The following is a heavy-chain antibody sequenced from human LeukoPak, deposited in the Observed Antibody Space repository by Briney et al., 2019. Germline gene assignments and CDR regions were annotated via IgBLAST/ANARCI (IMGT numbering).Heavy chain of an antibody. D-gene: IGHD6-13*01. CDR2: IKTKSDGGAT. Sequence: PGGSLRLSCAVSGFTFANAWMTWIRQAPGKGLEWVGRIKTKSDGGATDYATPVKGRFTISRGDSINTLYLQMNSLKTEDTAVYYCSSSGSRWDYFDYWGQGALVTVSS. CDR3: SSSGSRWDYFDY. J-gene: IGHJ4*02. V-gene: IGHV3-15*01. CDR1: GFTFANAW.